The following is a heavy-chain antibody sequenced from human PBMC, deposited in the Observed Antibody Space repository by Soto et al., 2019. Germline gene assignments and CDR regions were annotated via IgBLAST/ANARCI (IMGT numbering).Heavy chain of an antibody. J-gene: IGHJ4*02. V-gene: IGHV3-23*01. CDR3: AKGSSASRPYYFDY. D-gene: IGHD3-22*01. CDR2: ISGSGGST. Sequence: EVQLLESGGGLVQPGGSLRLSCAASGFTLSSYAMSWVRQAPGKGLEWISAISGSGGSTYYADSVKGRFTISRDNSKTTLYLQMNHLRADDADVYYCAKGSSASRPYYFDYWGQGALVTVSS. CDR1: GFTLSSYA.